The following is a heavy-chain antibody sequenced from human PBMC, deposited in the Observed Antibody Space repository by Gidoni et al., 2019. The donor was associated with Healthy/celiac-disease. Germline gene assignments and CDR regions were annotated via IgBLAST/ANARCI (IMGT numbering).Heavy chain of an antibody. V-gene: IGHV2-26*01. Sequence: QVTLKESCPVLVKPTETLTLTCTVSGFSLSNARMGVSWIRQPPGKALEWLAHIFSNDEKSYSTSLKSRLTISKDTSKSQVVLTMTNMDPVDTATYYCARIAAAVWRYGMDVWGQGTTVTVSS. J-gene: IGHJ6*02. CDR1: GFSLSNARMG. CDR3: ARIAAAVWRYGMDV. D-gene: IGHD6-13*01. CDR2: IFSNDEK.